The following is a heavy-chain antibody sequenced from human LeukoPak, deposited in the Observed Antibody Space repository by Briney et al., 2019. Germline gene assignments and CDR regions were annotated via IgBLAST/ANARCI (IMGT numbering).Heavy chain of an antibody. CDR3: ARSRCSNYFLSSTHNWFDP. V-gene: IGHV1-69*05. Sequence: SVPVSCKSTVGIFSSYAFSEVRPPPGQGLEWMGGHIHIFGTANYAQKFQGRVTITTDESTSTAYMELSSLRSEDTAVYYCARSRCSNYFLSSTHNWFDPWGEGTLVTVSS. CDR1: VGIFSSYA. CDR2: HIHIFGTA. D-gene: IGHD4-11*01. J-gene: IGHJ5*02.